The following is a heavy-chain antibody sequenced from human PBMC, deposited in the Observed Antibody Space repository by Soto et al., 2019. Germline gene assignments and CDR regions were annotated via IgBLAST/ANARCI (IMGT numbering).Heavy chain of an antibody. V-gene: IGHV3-23*01. CDR3: AKEGPYQPLYGYYYYGMDV. D-gene: IGHD2-2*02. J-gene: IGHJ6*02. CDR2: ISGSGGST. CDR1: GFTFSSYA. Sequence: PGGSLRLSCAASGFTFSSYAMSWVRQAPGKGLEWVSAISGSGGSTYYADSVKGRFTISRDNSKNTLYLQMNSLRAEDTAVYYCAKEGPYQPLYGYYYYGMDVWGQGTTVTVSS.